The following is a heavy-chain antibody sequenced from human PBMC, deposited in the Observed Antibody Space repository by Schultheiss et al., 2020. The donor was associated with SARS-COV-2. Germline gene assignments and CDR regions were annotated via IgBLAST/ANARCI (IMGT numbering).Heavy chain of an antibody. J-gene: IGHJ6*03. V-gene: IGHV4-39*07. D-gene: IGHD3-16*01. CDR2: IYYSGST. CDR1: GGSISSSSYY. Sequence: SETLSLTCTVSGGSISSSSYYWGWIRQPPGKGLEWIGSIYYSGSTYYNPSLKSRVTISVDTSKNQFSLKLSSVTAADTAVYYCARVAVPLGLGYYYYMDVWGKGTTVTVSS. CDR3: ARVAVPLGLGYYYYMDV.